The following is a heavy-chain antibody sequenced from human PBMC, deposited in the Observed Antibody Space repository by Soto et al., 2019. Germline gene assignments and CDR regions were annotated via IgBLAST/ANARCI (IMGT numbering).Heavy chain of an antibody. CDR1: GYTFTSYY. D-gene: IGHD1-26*01. CDR2: INPSGGST. Sequence: QVQLVKSGAEGKKPGASVKVSCKASGYTFTSYYMHWLRQAPGQGLEWMGIINPSGGSTSYAQKFQGRVTMTRDTSTSTVYMELSSLRSDDTAVYYCARGDRMGATNLAFDYWGQGTLVTVSS. CDR3: ARGDRMGATNLAFDY. J-gene: IGHJ4*02. V-gene: IGHV1-46*01.